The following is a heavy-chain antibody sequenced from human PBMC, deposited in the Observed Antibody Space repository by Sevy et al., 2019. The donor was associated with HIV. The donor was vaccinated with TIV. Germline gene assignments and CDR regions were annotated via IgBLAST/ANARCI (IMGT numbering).Heavy chain of an antibody. CDR2: IGTAGDT. CDR1: GFTFSSYD. D-gene: IGHD1-26*01. V-gene: IGHV3-13*01. CDR3: ARGDGTGIVGANSGNFDY. J-gene: IGHJ4*02. Sequence: GGSLRLSCAASGFTFSSYDMHWVRQATGKGLEWVSAIGTAGDTYYPGSVKGRFTISRENAKNSLYLQMNSLRAGDTAVYYCARGDGTGIVGANSGNFDYWGQGTLVTVSS.